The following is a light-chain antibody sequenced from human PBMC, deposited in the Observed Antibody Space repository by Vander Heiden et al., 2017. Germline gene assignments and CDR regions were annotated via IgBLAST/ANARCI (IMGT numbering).Light chain of an antibody. CDR3: MQGTHWPLT. CDR2: EVS. CDR1: QSLVHSNGNTF. J-gene: IGKJ4*01. V-gene: IGKV2-30*02. Sequence: EVVMTQSPPTLPVTLGQPASLSCRSSQSLVHSNGNTFVCWFQQRPGQSPRRIIHEVSNRDAGVPDRFSGSGSRKDFTLRSSRVEDEDVGVYCWMQGTHWPLTFGGGTKVEIK.